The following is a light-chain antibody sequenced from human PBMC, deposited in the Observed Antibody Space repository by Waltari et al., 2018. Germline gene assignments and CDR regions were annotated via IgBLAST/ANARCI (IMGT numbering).Light chain of an antibody. J-gene: IGLJ2*01. CDR3: QSADSSGSVV. V-gene: IGLV3-25*03. CDR1: ALSKQY. Sequence: SYVLTQPPSVSVAPGETARITCSGDALSKQYAHWHQQRPGLAPVLVIYKDSERPSGIPERFSGSSSGTTVTLTISGVQAEDEADYYCQSADSSGSVVFGGGTKLTVL. CDR2: KDS.